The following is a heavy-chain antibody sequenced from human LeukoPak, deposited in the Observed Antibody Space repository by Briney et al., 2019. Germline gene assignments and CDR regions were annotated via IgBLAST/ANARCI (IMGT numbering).Heavy chain of an antibody. CDR2: INWNGGST. D-gene: IGHD1-26*01. CDR3: ARERVSGSYFGGYYMDV. J-gene: IGHJ6*03. Sequence: PGVSLRLSCAASGFTFDDYGMSWVRQAPGKGLEWVSGINWNGGSTGYADSVKSRFTISRDNANNSLYLQMNSLRAEDTALYHCARERVSGSYFGGYYMDVWGKGTTVTISS. V-gene: IGHV3-20*01. CDR1: GFTFDDYG.